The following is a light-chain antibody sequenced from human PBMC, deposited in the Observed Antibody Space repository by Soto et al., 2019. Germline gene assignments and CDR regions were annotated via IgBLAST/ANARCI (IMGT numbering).Light chain of an antibody. CDR1: QSISSW. CDR2: KAS. V-gene: IGKV1-5*03. CDR3: QQYNSYWT. J-gene: IGKJ1*01. Sequence: DIQMTHSPSTLSASVGDRATITCRASQSISSWLAWYQQKPGKAPKLLIYKASSLESGVPSRFSGSGSGTEFTLTISSLQPDDFATYYCQQYNSYWTFGQGTK.